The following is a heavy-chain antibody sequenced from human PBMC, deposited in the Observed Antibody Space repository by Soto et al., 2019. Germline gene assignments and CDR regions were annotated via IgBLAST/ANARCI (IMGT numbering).Heavy chain of an antibody. CDR2: ISYDGSNK. V-gene: IGHV3-30*03. CDR3: ARATREYSGYGRYYYYYMDV. J-gene: IGHJ6*03. Sequence: LRLSCAASGFTFSSYGMHWVRQAPGKGLEWVAVISYDGSNKYYADSVKGRFTISRDNAKNSLYLQMNSLRDEDTAVYYCARATREYSGYGRYYYYYMDVWGKGTTVTVSS. D-gene: IGHD5-12*01. CDR1: GFTFSSYG.